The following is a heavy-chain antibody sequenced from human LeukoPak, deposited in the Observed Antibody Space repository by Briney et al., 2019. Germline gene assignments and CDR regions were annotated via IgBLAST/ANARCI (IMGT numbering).Heavy chain of an antibody. CDR3: ASSRWLQLPDY. J-gene: IGHJ4*02. V-gene: IGHV3-21*01. CDR1: GFTFSSYS. D-gene: IGHD5-24*01. Sequence: GGSLRLSCAASGFTFSSYSMNWVRQAPGKGLEWVSSISSSSSYIYYADSVKGRFTISRDNAKNSLCLQMNSLRAEDTAVYYCASSRWLQLPDYWGQGTLVTVSS. CDR2: ISSSSSYI.